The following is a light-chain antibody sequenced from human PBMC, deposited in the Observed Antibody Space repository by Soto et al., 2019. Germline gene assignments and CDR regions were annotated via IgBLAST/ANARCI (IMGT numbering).Light chain of an antibody. Sequence: QSALTQPASVSGSPGQSITISCTGTSNDVGVYNFVSWYQQHPGKAPKLMIYEVTNRPSGVSNRFSGSKSGNTASLTISGLQAEDEADYYCSSYTTSSTYVFGTVTKLTVL. CDR2: EVT. CDR1: SNDVGVYNF. CDR3: SSYTTSSTYV. J-gene: IGLJ1*01. V-gene: IGLV2-14*01.